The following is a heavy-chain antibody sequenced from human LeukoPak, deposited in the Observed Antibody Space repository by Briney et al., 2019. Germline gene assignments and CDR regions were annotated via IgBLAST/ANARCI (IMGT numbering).Heavy chain of an antibody. CDR2: IIPIFGTA. V-gene: IGHV1-69*13. J-gene: IGHJ3*02. Sequence: GASVKVSCKASGGTFSSYAISWVRQAPGQGLEWMGGIIPIFGTANYAQKFQGRVTITADESTSTAYMELSSLRSEDTAIYYCARDAPYSGEDDPFDIWGQGTMVTVSS. CDR1: GGTFSSYA. CDR3: ARDAPYSGEDDPFDI. D-gene: IGHD2-21*01.